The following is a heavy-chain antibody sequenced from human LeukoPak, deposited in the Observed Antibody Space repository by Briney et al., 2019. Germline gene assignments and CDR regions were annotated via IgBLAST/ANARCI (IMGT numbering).Heavy chain of an antibody. V-gene: IGHV3-21*01. CDR3: ARDPAAGNPTGYFDY. J-gene: IGHJ4*02. Sequence: GGSLRLSCAASGFTFSSYNMNWVRQAPGKGLEWVSSTSSSSSYTYYADSVKGRFTISRDNAKNSLYLQMNSLRAEDTAVYYCARDPAAGNPTGYFDYWGQGTLVTVSS. D-gene: IGHD6-13*01. CDR2: TSSSSSYT. CDR1: GFTFSSYN.